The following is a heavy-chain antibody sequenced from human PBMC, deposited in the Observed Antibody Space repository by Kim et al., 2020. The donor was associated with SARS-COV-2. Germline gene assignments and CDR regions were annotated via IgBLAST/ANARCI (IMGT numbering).Heavy chain of an antibody. V-gene: IGHV3-23*01. D-gene: IGHD3-10*01. CDR1: GFTFNTFA. CDR2: INGGGDVT. CDR3: ARVVSGPNVGEDAFAI. J-gene: IGHJ3*02. Sequence: GGSLRLSCAASGFTFNTFAMSWVRQTPGKGLEWVSAINGGGDVTYFADTVKGRFIISRDNSRNTLFLQINTLRAEDTALYFCARVVSGPNVGEDAFAIWGQGTKVIASS.